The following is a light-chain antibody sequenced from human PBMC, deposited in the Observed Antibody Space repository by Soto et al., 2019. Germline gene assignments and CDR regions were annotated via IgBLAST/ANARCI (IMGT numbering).Light chain of an antibody. CDR2: EDN. CDR3: QSYDRNNVNVV. J-gene: IGLJ2*01. CDR1: SGSNGSDY. V-gene: IGLV6-57*02. Sequence: NFMLTQPHSVSESPGKTVTISCTGSSGSNGSDYVQWFQQRPGSAPTTVIFEDNQRPSGVSDRFSGSVDSSSNSASLTISGLQTEDEADYYCQSYDRNNVNVVFGGGTKLTVL.